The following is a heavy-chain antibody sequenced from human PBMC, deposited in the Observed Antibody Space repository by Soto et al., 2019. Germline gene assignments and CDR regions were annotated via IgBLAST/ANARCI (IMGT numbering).Heavy chain of an antibody. J-gene: IGHJ4*02. Sequence: EVQLLESGGGLVQPGGSLRLSCAAYGFTFSRYAMSWVRQAPGKGLEWVSTISGSGGSTYYADSVKGRFTFSRDNSKNTLYLHMNSLRAEDTAIYYCAKDSTVTGGGWGQGTLVTVSS. V-gene: IGHV3-23*01. CDR1: GFTFSRYA. CDR2: ISGSGGST. D-gene: IGHD4-17*01. CDR3: AKDSTVTGGG.